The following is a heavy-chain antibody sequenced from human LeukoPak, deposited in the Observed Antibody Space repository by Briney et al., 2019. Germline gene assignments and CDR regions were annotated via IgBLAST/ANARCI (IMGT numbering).Heavy chain of an antibody. V-gene: IGHV3-21*01. J-gene: IGHJ4*02. D-gene: IGHD6-19*01. CDR1: GFTFSSYS. CDR3: ARLTYSSGWLA. Sequence: GGSLRLSCAASGFTFSSYSMNWVRQAPGKGLEWVSSISSSSSYIYYADSAKGRFTISRDNAKNSLYLQMNSLRAEDTAVYYCARLTYSSGWLAGGQGTLITVSS. CDR2: ISSSSSYI.